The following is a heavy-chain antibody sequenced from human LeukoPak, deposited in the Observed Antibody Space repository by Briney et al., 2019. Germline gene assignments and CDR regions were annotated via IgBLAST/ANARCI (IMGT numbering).Heavy chain of an antibody. CDR1: GYTFTSYY. Sequence: ASVKVSCKGSGYTFTSYYMHWVRQAPGQGLEWMGIINPSGGSTSYAQKLQGRVTMTRDTSTSTVYMELSSLRSEDTAVYYCARGSRFGELKFGGQGTLVTVSS. V-gene: IGHV1-46*01. J-gene: IGHJ4*02. CDR3: ARGSRFGELKF. CDR2: INPSGGST. D-gene: IGHD3-10*02.